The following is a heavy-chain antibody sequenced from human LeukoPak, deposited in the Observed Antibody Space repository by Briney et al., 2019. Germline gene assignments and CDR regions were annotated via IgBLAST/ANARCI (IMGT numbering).Heavy chain of an antibody. J-gene: IGHJ4*02. D-gene: IGHD3-3*01. Sequence: GGSLRLSCAASGFAFSSYAMSWVRQAPGKGLEWVSDIYSGGSTYYADSVKDRFTISRDNSKNTVYLQMNSLRAEDTAVYYCARDSRNGYPDYWGQGTLVTVSS. CDR2: IYSGGST. CDR3: ARDSRNGYPDY. CDR1: GFAFSSYA. V-gene: IGHV3-53*01.